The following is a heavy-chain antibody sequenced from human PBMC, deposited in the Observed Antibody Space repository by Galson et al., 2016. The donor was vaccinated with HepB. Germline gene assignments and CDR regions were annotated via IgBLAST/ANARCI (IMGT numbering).Heavy chain of an antibody. CDR3: ARDRAGSGSNRRFDY. J-gene: IGHJ4*02. D-gene: IGHD1-26*01. CDR2: IYGGGST. V-gene: IGHV3-53*01. CDR1: GLIISTNY. Sequence: SLRLSCAVSGLIISTNYMSWVRQAPGSGLEWVSVIYGGGSTFYADSVKGRFTISSDNSKNTVYLQMNSLAAEDTAVYYCARDRAGSGSNRRFDYWGQGTLVTVAS.